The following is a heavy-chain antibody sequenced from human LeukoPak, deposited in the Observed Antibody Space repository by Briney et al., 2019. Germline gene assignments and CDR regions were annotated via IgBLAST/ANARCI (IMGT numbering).Heavy chain of an antibody. CDR3: ARGYYMDV. CDR1: GFTLSGYW. J-gene: IGHJ6*03. V-gene: IGHV3-74*01. CDR2: VNSDGTTT. Sequence: PGGSLRLSCGASGFTLSGYWMHWVRQAPGKGLVWVSRVNSDGTTTSYADSVKGRFTISRDNAKNTLYLQMNSLRAEDTAVYFCARGYYMDVWGKGTTVTVSS.